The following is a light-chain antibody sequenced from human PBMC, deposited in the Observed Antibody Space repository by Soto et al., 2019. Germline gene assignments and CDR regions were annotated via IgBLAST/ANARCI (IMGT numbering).Light chain of an antibody. V-gene: IGLV4-60*02. CDR2: LEGSGSY. Sequence: QSVLTQSSSASASLRSSVKLTCTLSSGHSTYIITWHQQQPGKAPRYLMKLEGSGSYNKGSGVPDRFSGSSSGADRYLTISNLQFEDEADYYCETWDTNTRVFGGGTKVTVL. CDR3: ETWDTNTRV. CDR1: SGHSTYI. J-gene: IGLJ3*02.